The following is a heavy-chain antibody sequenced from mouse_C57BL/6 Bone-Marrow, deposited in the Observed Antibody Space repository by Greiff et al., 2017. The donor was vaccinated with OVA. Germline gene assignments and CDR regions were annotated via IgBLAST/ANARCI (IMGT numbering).Heavy chain of an antibody. V-gene: IGHV5-6*02. CDR2: ISSGGSYT. J-gene: IGHJ2*01. CDR3: ARRGYDYLYYFYY. D-gene: IGHD2-4*01. CDR1: GFTFSSYG. Sequence: EVMLVESGGDLVKPGGSLKLSCAASGFTFSSYGMSWVRQTPDKRLAWVATISSGGSYTYYPDSVKGRFTISRDNAKNTLYLQMSSLKSEDTAMYYCARRGYDYLYYFYYWGQGTTLTVSS.